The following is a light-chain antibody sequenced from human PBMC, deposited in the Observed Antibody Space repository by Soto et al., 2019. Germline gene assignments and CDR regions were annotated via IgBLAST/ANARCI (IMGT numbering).Light chain of an antibody. Sequence: EIVLTQSPGTLSLSPGERATLSCRASQSVSSSYLDWYQQKPRQAPRLLIYGASSRATGIPDRFSGSGSGTDFTLTIRRLEPADFAVYYCQQYGSSPPFTIGPGTKVDIK. CDR3: QQYGSSPPFT. CDR1: QSVSSSY. CDR2: GAS. J-gene: IGKJ3*01. V-gene: IGKV3-20*01.